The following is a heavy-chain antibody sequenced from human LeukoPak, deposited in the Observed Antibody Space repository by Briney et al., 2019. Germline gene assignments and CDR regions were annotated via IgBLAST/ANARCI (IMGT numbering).Heavy chain of an antibody. CDR3: AKELRDGYNSEIDAFDI. Sequence: PGGSLRLSCAASGFTFSSYGMHWVRQAPGKGLEWVAVISYDGSNKYYADSVKGRFTISRDNSKNTLYLQMNSLRAEDTAVYYCAKELRDGYNSEIDAFDIWGQGTMVTVSS. J-gene: IGHJ3*02. D-gene: IGHD5-24*01. CDR2: ISYDGSNK. V-gene: IGHV3-30*18. CDR1: GFTFSSYG.